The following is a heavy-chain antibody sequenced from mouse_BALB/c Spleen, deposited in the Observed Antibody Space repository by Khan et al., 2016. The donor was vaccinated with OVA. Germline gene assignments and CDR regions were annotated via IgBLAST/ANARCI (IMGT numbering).Heavy chain of an antibody. CDR3: ARAYYANYREAMDY. CDR1: GFSLTGYG. Sequence: QVQLKDSGPGLVAPSQSLSITCTVSGFSLTGYGVNWVRQPPGKGLEWLGMIWGDGSTDYNSGIKSRLSITKDNSKSQVFLKMNSLQTEDTARYYCARAYYANYREAMDYWGQGNSVTVSS. J-gene: IGHJ4*01. V-gene: IGHV2-6-7*01. CDR2: IWGDGST. D-gene: IGHD2-10*01.